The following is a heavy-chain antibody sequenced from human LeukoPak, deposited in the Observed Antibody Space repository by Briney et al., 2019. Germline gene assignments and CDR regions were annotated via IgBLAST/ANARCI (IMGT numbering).Heavy chain of an antibody. Sequence: ASVKVSCKASGGTFSSYAISWVRQAPGQGLEWMGRINPNSGGTNYAQKFQGRVTMTRDTSISTAYMELSRLRSDDTAVYYCASDEDFWSGYPRYWGQGTLVTVSS. CDR2: INPNSGGT. J-gene: IGHJ4*02. CDR1: GGTFSSYA. D-gene: IGHD3-3*01. V-gene: IGHV1-2*06. CDR3: ASDEDFWSGYPRY.